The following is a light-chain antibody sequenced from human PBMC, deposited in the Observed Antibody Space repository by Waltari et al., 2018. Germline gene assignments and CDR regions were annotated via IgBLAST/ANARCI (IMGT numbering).Light chain of an antibody. CDR2: DVS. V-gene: IGLV2-14*03. J-gene: IGLJ2*01. CDR3: TSYTSRSTWV. Sequence: QSALTQPASVSGSPGQSIAISCTGTSSDVGGYNYFSWDQQHPGKAPRLMIYDVSNRPSGVSNRFSGSKSGNTASLTISGLQAEDEADYYCTSYTSRSTWVFGGGTKMTVL. CDR1: SSDVGGYNY.